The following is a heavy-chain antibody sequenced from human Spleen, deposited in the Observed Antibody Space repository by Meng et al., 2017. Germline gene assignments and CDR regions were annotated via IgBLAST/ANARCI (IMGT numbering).Heavy chain of an antibody. CDR1: GFTFSSYE. D-gene: IGHD3-22*01. V-gene: IGHV3-48*03. CDR3: ARFGYTYYYDSSGYFGRAFDY. Sequence: GGSLRLSCAASGFTFSSYEMNWVRQAPGKGLEWVSYISSSGSTIYYADSVKGRFTISRDNAKNSLYLQMNSLRAEDTAVYYCARFGYTYYYDSSGYFGRAFDYWGQGTLVTVSS. CDR2: ISSSGSTI. J-gene: IGHJ4*02.